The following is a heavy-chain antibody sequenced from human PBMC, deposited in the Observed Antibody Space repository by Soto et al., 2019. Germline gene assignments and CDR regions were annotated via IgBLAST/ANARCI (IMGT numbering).Heavy chain of an antibody. CDR3: ARGLGYSSSSDLLH. CDR1: GYTFTIYD. D-gene: IGHD6-6*01. V-gene: IGHV1-8*01. J-gene: IGHJ4*02. CDR2: MNPNSGNT. Sequence: GASVKVSCKASGYTFTIYDINWVLQSAGQGLEGMGWMNPNSGNTGYAQKFQGRVTMTRNTSISTAYMELSSLRSEDTAVYYCARGLGYSSSSDLLHWGQGTLVTVSS.